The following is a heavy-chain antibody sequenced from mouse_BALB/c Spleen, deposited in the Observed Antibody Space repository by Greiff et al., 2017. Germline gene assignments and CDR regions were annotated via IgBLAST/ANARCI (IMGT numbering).Heavy chain of an antibody. J-gene: IGHJ3*01. CDR1: GYSFTGYN. Sequence: VQLQQSGPELEKPGASVKISCKASGYSFTGYNMNWVKQRNGKSLEWIGNIDPYYGGTSYNQKFKGKATLTVDNASSTAYMQLKSLTSEDSAVYYCARGGNYYGSSHSWFAYWGQGTLVTVSA. CDR3: ARGGNYYGSSHSWFAY. CDR2: IDPYYGGT. D-gene: IGHD1-1*01. V-gene: IGHV1S135*01.